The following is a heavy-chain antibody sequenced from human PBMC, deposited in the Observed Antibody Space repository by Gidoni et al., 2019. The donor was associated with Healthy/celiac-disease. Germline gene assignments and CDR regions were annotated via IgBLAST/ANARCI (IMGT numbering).Heavy chain of an antibody. CDR1: GYSFTSYW. CDR3: ARHLPDCGGDCALDY. D-gene: IGHD2-21*01. Sequence: EVQLVQSGAEVKTPGESLKISCKGSGYSFTSYWIGWVRQMPGKGLEWMGIIYPGDSDTRYSPSFQGQVTISADKSISTAYLQWSSLKASDTAMYYCARHLPDCGGDCALDYWGQGTLVTVSS. V-gene: IGHV5-51*01. CDR2: IYPGDSDT. J-gene: IGHJ4*02.